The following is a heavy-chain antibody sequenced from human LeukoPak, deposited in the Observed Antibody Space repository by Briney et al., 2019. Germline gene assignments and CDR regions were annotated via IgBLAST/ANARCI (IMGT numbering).Heavy chain of an antibody. Sequence: ASVKVSCKASGYTFTSYYMHWVRQAPGQGLEWMGIINPSGGSTSYAQKFQGRVTMTRDMSTSTVYMELSSLRSDDTAVYYCARVIGEMERMGKQQLRYYMDVWGKGTTVTVSS. CDR1: GYTFTSYY. V-gene: IGHV1-46*01. D-gene: IGHD6-13*01. J-gene: IGHJ6*03. CDR2: INPSGGST. CDR3: ARVIGEMERMGKQQLRYYMDV.